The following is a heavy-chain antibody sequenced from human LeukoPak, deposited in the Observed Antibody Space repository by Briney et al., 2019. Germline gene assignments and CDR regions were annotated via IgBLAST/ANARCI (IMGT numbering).Heavy chain of an antibody. CDR2: IDPNSGGT. CDR3: ARDASVSADY. Sequence: ASVKVSCKASGYTFIGYYMHWVRQAPGRGLEWMGRIDPNSGGTSYAQNFQGRVTMTRDTSISTAYMELTSLTSDDTAVYYCARDASVSADYWGQGTLVTVSS. D-gene: IGHD5/OR15-5a*01. CDR1: GYTFIGYY. V-gene: IGHV1-2*06. J-gene: IGHJ4*02.